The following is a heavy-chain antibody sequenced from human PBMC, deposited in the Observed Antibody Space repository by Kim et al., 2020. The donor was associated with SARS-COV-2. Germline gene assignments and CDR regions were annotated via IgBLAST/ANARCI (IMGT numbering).Heavy chain of an antibody. J-gene: IGHJ4*02. CDR2: INAGSGNT. Sequence: ASVKVSCKASGYTFSNYAMHWVRQAPGQRREWMGWINAGSGNTEYSQKFQGRLIITRDTSPSTAYMELSSLRSEDTAVYYCARGGAVLRFLEWLSSYFDYWGQGTLVTVSS. CDR3: ARGGAVLRFLEWLSSYFDY. V-gene: IGHV1-3*01. CDR1: GYTFSNYA. D-gene: IGHD3-3*01.